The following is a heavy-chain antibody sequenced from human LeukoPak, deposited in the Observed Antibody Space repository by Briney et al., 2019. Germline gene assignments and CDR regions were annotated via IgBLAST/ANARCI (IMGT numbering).Heavy chain of an antibody. V-gene: IGHV1-2*02. CDR2: INPNSGGT. CDR3: ARGATSNYYDSSGCYLIYYYYYMDV. Sequence: GASVKVSCKASGYTFTGYYMHWVRQAPGQGLEWMGWINPNSGGTNYAQRFQGRVTMTRDTSISTAYMELSRLRSDDTAVYYCARGATSNYYDSSGCYLIYYYYYMDVWGKGTTVTVSS. CDR1: GYTFTGYY. D-gene: IGHD3-22*01. J-gene: IGHJ6*03.